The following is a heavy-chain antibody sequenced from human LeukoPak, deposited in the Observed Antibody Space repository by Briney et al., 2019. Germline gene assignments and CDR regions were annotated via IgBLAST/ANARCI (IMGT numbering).Heavy chain of an antibody. CDR1: GYIFTGYY. V-gene: IGHV1-2*02. CDR2: INPNSGGT. D-gene: IGHD3-22*01. CDR3: ARVRYYYDSSGYYLGY. J-gene: IGHJ4*02. Sequence: GASVKVSCKASGYIFTGYYMHWVRQAPGQGLEWMGWINPNSGGTNYVQKFQGRVTMTRDTSISTAYMELSRLRSDDTAVYYCARVRYYYDSSGYYLGYWGQGTLVTVSS.